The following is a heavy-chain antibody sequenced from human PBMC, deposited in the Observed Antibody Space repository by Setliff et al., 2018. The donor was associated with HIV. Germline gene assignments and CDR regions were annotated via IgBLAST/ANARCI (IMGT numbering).Heavy chain of an antibody. D-gene: IGHD2-15*01. CDR2: ISNTGGNT. J-gene: IGHJ4*02. Sequence: QPGGSLRLSCAASGFTFSTYAMHWVRQAPGKGLEHVSAISNTGGNTYYADSVKGRFTISRDNSKNTLYLQMGSLRAEDMAVYYCARVAAGHCSSGTCYFDYWGQGTLVTVSS. V-gene: IGHV3-64*02. CDR1: GFTFSTYA. CDR3: ARVAAGHCSSGTCYFDY.